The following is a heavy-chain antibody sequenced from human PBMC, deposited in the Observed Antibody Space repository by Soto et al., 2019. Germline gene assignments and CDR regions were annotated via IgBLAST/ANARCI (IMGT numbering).Heavy chain of an antibody. V-gene: IGHV4-31*11. CDR3: ARGQIVMLN. CDR1: GGSISSGTYY. CDR2: ISHNAVT. J-gene: IGHJ4*02. Sequence: SETLSLTCAVFGGSISSGTYYWSWIRQYPGRGLEWIGYISHNAVTWYNPSLQSRVNISIDKSANHFSLTLKSVTAADTAVYYCARGQIVMLNWGQGTLVTVSS. D-gene: IGHD3-16*01.